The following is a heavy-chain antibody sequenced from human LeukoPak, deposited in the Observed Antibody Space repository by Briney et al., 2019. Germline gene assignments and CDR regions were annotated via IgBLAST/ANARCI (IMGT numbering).Heavy chain of an antibody. CDR2: LNLDGSDK. Sequence: GGSLRLSCVVSGFTFSESWMSWVHQAPGKGLGWVASLNLDGSDKYYVDSVKGRFTISRDNAKNSLYLQMNSLRAEDTAVYYCAKDRREYSGSYNNWFDPWGQGTLVTVSS. D-gene: IGHD1-26*01. V-gene: IGHV3-7*03. J-gene: IGHJ5*02. CDR3: AKDRREYSGSYNNWFDP. CDR1: GFTFSESW.